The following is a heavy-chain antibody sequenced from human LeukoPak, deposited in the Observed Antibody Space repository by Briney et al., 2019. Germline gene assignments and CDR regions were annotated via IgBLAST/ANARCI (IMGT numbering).Heavy chain of an antibody. J-gene: IGHJ4*02. CDR2: ISADDGNT. CDR3: ARDSLSSSSWYRYFDY. CDR1: GYTFTSYA. Sequence: WASVKVSCKASGYTFTSYAISWVRQAPGQGLEWMGWISADDGNTNYAQKLQGRVTMTTDTSTSTAYMELRSLRSDDTAVYYCARDSLSSSSWYRYFDYWGQGTLVTVSS. D-gene: IGHD6-13*01. V-gene: IGHV1-18*01.